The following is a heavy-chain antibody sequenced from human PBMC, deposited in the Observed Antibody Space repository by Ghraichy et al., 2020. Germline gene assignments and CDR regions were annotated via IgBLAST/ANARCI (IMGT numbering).Heavy chain of an antibody. D-gene: IGHD3-22*01. CDR2: IYHSGVT. CDR3: ARNKGYYDSAGYYYWHFDL. Sequence: SQTLLLTCTVSDDSINNYYWSWIRQTPGKGLEWIAYIYHSGVTHYNPSLKSRVAISADTSKNQFSLKLTSVTAADTAMYYCARNKGYYDSAGYYYWHFDLWGRGTLVTVSS. J-gene: IGHJ2*01. CDR1: DDSINNYY. V-gene: IGHV4-59*01.